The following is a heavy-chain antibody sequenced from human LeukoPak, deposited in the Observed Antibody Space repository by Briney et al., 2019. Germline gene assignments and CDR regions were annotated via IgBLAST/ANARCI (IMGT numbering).Heavy chain of an antibody. V-gene: IGHV4-39*01. D-gene: IGHD4-23*01. CDR3: ASYAVVTDYYFDS. CDR1: GGSISSGSYY. J-gene: IGHJ4*02. Sequence: SSETLSLTCTVSGGSISSGSYYWGWIRQPPGKELEWIGNILYGGSTYYNPSLKSRVTISVDTAKNQFSLRLSSVSAADTAVYFCASYAVVTDYYFDSWGQGTRVTVSS. CDR2: ILYGGST.